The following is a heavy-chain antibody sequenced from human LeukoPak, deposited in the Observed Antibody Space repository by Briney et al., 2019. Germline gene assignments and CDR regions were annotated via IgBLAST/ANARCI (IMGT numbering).Heavy chain of an antibody. Sequence: PGGSLRLSCAASGFTFSSYGMNWVRQAPGKGLEWVAFIRYDGSNKYYADSVKGRFTISRDNSKNTVSLQMNSLRAEDTAVYYCVKYSGYDSNYWGQGTLVTVSS. D-gene: IGHD5-12*01. V-gene: IGHV3-30*02. CDR3: VKYSGYDSNY. J-gene: IGHJ4*02. CDR2: IRYDGSNK. CDR1: GFTFSSYG.